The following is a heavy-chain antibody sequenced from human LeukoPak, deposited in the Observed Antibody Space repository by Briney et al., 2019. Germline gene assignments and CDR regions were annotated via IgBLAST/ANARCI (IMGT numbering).Heavy chain of an antibody. CDR2: INPNSRGT. V-gene: IGHV1-2*02. Sequence: ASVKVSCKASGYTFTDYYMHWVRQAPGQGLEWMGWINPNSRGTNYAQKFQGRVTMTRDTSISAAFMELTRLRSDDTAVYYCARGNVLQGFDYWGQGTLVTVSS. D-gene: IGHD3-16*01. CDR3: ARGNVLQGFDY. J-gene: IGHJ4*02. CDR1: GYTFTDYY.